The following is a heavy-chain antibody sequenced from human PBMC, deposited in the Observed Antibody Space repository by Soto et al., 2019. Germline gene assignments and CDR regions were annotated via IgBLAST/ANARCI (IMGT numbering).Heavy chain of an antibody. V-gene: IGHV3-74*01. D-gene: IGHD3-16*01. Sequence: PGGSLTLSRAPTKYTVCSALFYWFLQVPGKGLVWFSLIKEDGSNADYAASVKGRFTISRDNSKNTLYLQMNSLRSEDTALYYCLRNRWPGDRFACWGQGT. J-gene: IGHJ4*02. CDR2: IKEDGSNA. CDR3: LRNRWPGDRFAC. CDR1: KYTVCSAL.